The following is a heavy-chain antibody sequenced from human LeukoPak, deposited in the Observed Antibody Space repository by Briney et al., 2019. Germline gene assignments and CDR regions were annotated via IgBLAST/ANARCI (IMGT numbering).Heavy chain of an antibody. J-gene: IGHJ4*02. CDR2: IYSGGAT. CDR3: ASQRSFNY. D-gene: IGHD1-26*01. CDR1: GFTVSSNY. Sequence: GGSLRLSCAASGFTVSSNYMSWVRQAPGKGLEWVSVIYSGGATYYADSVRGRFTISRDNSKNTVYLQMSSLRAEDTAVYFCASQRSFNYWGQGTLVTVSS. V-gene: IGHV3-53*01.